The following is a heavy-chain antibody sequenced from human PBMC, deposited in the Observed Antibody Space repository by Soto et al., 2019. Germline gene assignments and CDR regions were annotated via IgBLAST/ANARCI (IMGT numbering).Heavy chain of an antibody. CDR2: LDPEDGET. Sequence: ASVKVSCKVSGYTLTELSMHWVRQAPGKGLEWMGGLDPEDGETIYAQKFQGRVTMTEDTSTDTAYMELSSLRSEDTAVYYCATDRQTYDDFWSGYYNPHFHYWGQGTLVTVSS. J-gene: IGHJ4*02. CDR1: GYTLTELS. D-gene: IGHD3-3*01. V-gene: IGHV1-24*01. CDR3: ATDRQTYDDFWSGYYNPHFHY.